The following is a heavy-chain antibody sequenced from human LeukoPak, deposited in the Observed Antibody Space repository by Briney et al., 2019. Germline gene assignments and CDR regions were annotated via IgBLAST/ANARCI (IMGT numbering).Heavy chain of an antibody. CDR1: GGSISSSSYY. CDR3: AREQRFPNYYMDV. J-gene: IGHJ6*03. V-gene: IGHV4-39*07. Sequence: SETLSLTCTVSGGSISSSSYYWGWIRQPPGKGLEWIGSIYYSGSTYYNPSLKSRVTISVDTSKNQFSLKLSSVTAADTAVYYCAREQRFPNYYMDVWGKGTTVTVSS. D-gene: IGHD3-10*01. CDR2: IYYSGST.